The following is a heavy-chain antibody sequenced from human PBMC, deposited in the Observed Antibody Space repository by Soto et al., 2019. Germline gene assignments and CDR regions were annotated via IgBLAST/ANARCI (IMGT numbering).Heavy chain of an antibody. CDR3: ARGWGRIFDY. CDR2: INHSGST. V-gene: IGHV4-34*01. D-gene: IGHD7-27*01. J-gene: IGHJ4*02. Sequence: QMQLQQWGAGLLKPSETLSLTCAVYGGSFSGYYWNWIRQPPGKGLEWIGEINHSGSTNYNPSLKSRVTSSVDTSKNQFSLKLSSVTAADTAVYYCARGWGRIFDYWGQGTLVTVSS. CDR1: GGSFSGYY.